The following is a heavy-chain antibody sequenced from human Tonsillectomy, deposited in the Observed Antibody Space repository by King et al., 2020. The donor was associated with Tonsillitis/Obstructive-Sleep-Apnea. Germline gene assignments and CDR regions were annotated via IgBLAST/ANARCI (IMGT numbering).Heavy chain of an antibody. CDR1: GGSFSGYY. J-gene: IGHJ4*02. D-gene: IGHD2-15*01. Sequence: VQLQQWGAGLLKPSETLSLTCAVYGGSFSGYYWSWIRQPPGKGLEWIGEINHSGSTNYNPSLKSRVTISLDTSKNQFSLKLSSVTAADTAVYYCARNIVVVVVATDPLDYWGQGTLVTVSS. V-gene: IGHV4-34*01. CDR3: ARNIVVVVVATDPLDY. CDR2: INHSGST.